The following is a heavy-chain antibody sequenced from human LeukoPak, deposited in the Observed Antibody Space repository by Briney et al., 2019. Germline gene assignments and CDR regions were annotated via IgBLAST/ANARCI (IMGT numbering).Heavy chain of an antibody. CDR3: ARGGTVRNGMDV. Sequence: GGSLRLSCAASGFTFSSYAMSWVRQAPGKGLEWVSGISGSGGNTYYADSVKGRFTISRDNSKNTLFLQMNSLRAEDTAVYYCARGGTVRNGMDVWGQGTTVTVSS. CDR2: ISGSGGNT. V-gene: IGHV3-23*01. CDR1: GFTFSSYA. J-gene: IGHJ6*02. D-gene: IGHD1-26*01.